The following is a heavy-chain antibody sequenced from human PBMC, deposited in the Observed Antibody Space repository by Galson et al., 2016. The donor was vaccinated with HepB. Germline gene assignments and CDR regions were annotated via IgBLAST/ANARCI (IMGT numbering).Heavy chain of an antibody. CDR2: ISYDGSNK. V-gene: IGHV3-30-3*01. D-gene: IGHD6-13*01. CDR3: ARGSSSWRYYYYYGMDV. J-gene: IGHJ6*02. CDR1: GFTFSSYA. Sequence: SLRLSCAASGFTFSSYAMHWVRQAPGKGLEWVAVISYDGSNKYNADSVKGRFTISRDNSKNTLYLQMNSLRAEDTAVYYCARGSSSWRYYYYYGMDVWGPGTTVTVS.